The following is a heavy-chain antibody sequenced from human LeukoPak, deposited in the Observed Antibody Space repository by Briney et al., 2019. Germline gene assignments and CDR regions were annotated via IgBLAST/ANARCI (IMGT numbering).Heavy chain of an antibody. CDR3: ARVAPQYYDSSGYKAILRSQYWYFDL. J-gene: IGHJ2*01. CDR2: IYTSGST. Sequence: SETLSLTCTVSGGSISSYYWSWIRQPAGKGLEWIGRIYTSGSTNYNPSLKSRVTMSVDTSKNQFSLKLSSVTAADTAVYYCARVAPQYYDSSGYKAILRSQYWYFDLWGRGTLVTVSS. CDR1: GGSISSYY. V-gene: IGHV4-4*07. D-gene: IGHD3-22*01.